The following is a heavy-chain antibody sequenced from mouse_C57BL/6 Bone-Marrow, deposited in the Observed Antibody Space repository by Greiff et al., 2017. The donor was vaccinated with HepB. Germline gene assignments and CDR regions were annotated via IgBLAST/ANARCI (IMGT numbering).Heavy chain of an antibody. J-gene: IGHJ1*03. V-gene: IGHV1-18*01. CDR1: GYTFTDYN. CDR2: INPNNGGT. CDR3: ARVGYYWYFDV. D-gene: IGHD2-2*01. Sequence: VQLQQSGPELVKPGASVKIPCKASGYTFTDYNMDWVKPSHGKSLEWIGDINPNNGGTIYNQKFKGKATLTVDQSSSTAYMELRSLTSEDTAVYYCARVGYYWYFDVWGTGTTVTVSS.